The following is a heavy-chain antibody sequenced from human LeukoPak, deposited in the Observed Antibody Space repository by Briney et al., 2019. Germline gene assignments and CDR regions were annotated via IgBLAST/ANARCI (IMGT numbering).Heavy chain of an antibody. D-gene: IGHD3-10*01. CDR2: INENARNT. CDR3: ATEVGGPMFDF. Sequence: GGSLRLSCAASGLTFSNLGMSWVRQAPGKGPEWISTINENARNTHYADSVKGRFTISRDNSKNMVYLQMDSLRAEDTAVYYCATEVGGPMFDFWGQGTLVTVSS. CDR1: GLTFSNLG. V-gene: IGHV3-23*01. J-gene: IGHJ4*02.